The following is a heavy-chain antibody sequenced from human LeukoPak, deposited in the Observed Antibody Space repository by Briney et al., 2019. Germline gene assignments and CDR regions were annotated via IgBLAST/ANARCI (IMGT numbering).Heavy chain of an antibody. J-gene: IGHJ4*02. Sequence: GGSLRLSCAASGFTFSSYEMNWVRQAPGKGLEWVSYISSSGSTIYYADSVKGRFTISRDNAKNSLYLQMNSLRAEDTAVYYRARDQGLRGGYGLDYWGQGTLVTVSS. D-gene: IGHD3-16*01. CDR1: GFTFSSYE. CDR2: ISSSGSTI. V-gene: IGHV3-48*03. CDR3: ARDQGLRGGYGLDY.